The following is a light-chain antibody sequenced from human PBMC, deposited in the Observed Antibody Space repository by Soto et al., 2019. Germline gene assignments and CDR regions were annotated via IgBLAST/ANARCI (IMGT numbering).Light chain of an antibody. CDR2: DNN. CDR1: SSNIGRHY. CDR3: GTWDSSLSAVV. J-gene: IGLJ2*01. V-gene: IGLV1-51*01. Sequence: QSVLPQPPSVSAAPGPKVTISCSGSSSNIGRHYVAWYQQLPVTAPKLLIYDNNKRPSGIPDRFSGSKSGTAATLGITGLQTGDEADYYCGTWDSSLSAVVFGGGTKLTVL.